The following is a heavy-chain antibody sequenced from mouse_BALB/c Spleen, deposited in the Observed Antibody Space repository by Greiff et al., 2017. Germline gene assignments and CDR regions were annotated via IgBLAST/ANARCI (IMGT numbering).Heavy chain of an antibody. CDR3: ARGYYGSSYEGNAMDY. CDR1: GYTFTSYW. CDR2: INPSTGYT. Sequence: QVQLKQSGAELAKPGASVKMSCKASGYTFTSYWMHWVKQRPGQGLEWIGYINPSTGYTEYNQKFKDKATLTADKSSSTAYMQLSSLTSEDSAVYYCARGYYGSSYEGNAMDYWGQGTSVTVSS. D-gene: IGHD1-1*01. J-gene: IGHJ4*01. V-gene: IGHV1-7*01.